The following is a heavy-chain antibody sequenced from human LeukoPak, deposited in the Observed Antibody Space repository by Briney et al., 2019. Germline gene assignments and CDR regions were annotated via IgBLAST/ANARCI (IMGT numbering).Heavy chain of an antibody. CDR3: TKNYDFWSGFLDY. Sequence: PGGSHRLSCAASGFTFSNAWMSWVRQAPGKGLEWVGRIKSKTDGETTDYAAPVKGRFTISRDDPKNTLYLQMNSLKTEDTAVYYCTKNYDFWSGFLDYWGQGTLLTVSS. V-gene: IGHV3-15*01. D-gene: IGHD3-3*01. CDR1: GFTFSNAW. CDR2: IKSKTDGETT. J-gene: IGHJ4*02.